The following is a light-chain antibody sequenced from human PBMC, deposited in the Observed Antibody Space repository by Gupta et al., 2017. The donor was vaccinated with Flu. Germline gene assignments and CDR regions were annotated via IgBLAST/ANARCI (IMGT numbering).Light chain of an antibody. J-gene: IGKJ1*01. CDR3: QQKGSSPKT. CDR2: GAS. Sequence: EIVLTQSPGTLSLSPGERATLSCRASQSVSSSYLAWYQQKPGQAPRLLIYGASSRATGIPDRFSGSGSGTEFTLTISRLEPEDFAVYYCQQKGSSPKTFGQGPKVEIK. CDR1: QSVSSSY. V-gene: IGKV3-20*01.